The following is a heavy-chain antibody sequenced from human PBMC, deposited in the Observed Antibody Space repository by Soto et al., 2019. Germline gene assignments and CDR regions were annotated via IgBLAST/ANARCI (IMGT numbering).Heavy chain of an antibody. CDR1: GFTFSSYG. V-gene: IGHV3-33*01. CDR2: IWYDGSNK. CDR3: ARDRKDGDYFPDY. J-gene: IGHJ4*02. D-gene: IGHD4-17*01. Sequence: QVQLVESGGGVVQPGRSLRLSCAASGFTFSSYGMHWVRQAPGKGLEWVAVIWYDGSNKYYADSVKGRFTISRDNSKNTRYLQMNSLRAEDTAVYYCARDRKDGDYFPDYGGQGTLVTVSS.